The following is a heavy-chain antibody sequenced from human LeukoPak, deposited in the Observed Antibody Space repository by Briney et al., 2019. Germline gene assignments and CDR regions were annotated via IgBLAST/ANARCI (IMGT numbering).Heavy chain of an antibody. J-gene: IGHJ6*03. D-gene: IGHD2-8*01. CDR1: GFTFRGYS. CDR3: ARGAYCTNGVCYAHYYYYMDV. CDR2: IISISSTI. Sequence: GGSRRPSCAASGFTFRGYSMNGFPKAPGKGLKGVSNIISISSTIYYADSVKGRFTISRDNAKNSLYLQMNSLRAEDTAVYYCARGAYCTNGVCYAHYYYYMDVWGKGTTVTVSS. V-gene: IGHV3-48*01.